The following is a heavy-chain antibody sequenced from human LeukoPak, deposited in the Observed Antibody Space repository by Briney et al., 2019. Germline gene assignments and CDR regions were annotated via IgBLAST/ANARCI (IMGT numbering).Heavy chain of an antibody. Sequence: GGSLRLSCAASGFTFSNAWMSWVRQAPGKGLEWVGRIKSKTDGGTTDYAAPVKGRFTISRDDSKNTLYLQMNSLKTEDTAVYYCTTEEASPSDAFDIWGQGTMVTVSS. J-gene: IGHJ3*02. V-gene: IGHV3-15*01. CDR1: GFTFSNAW. CDR2: IKSKTDGGTT. CDR3: TTEEASPSDAFDI.